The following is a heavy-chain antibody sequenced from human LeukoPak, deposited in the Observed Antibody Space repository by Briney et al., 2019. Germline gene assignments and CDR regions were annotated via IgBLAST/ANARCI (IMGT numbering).Heavy chain of an antibody. V-gene: IGHV1-69*05. J-gene: IGHJ6*02. CDR3: ARGSSLDYGDYKGMDV. CDR1: GGTFSSYA. D-gene: IGHD4-17*01. Sequence: ASVKVSCKASGGTFSSYAISWVRQAPGQGLEWMGGIIPIFGTANYAQKFQGRVTITTDESTSTAYMELSSLRSEDTAVYYCARGSSLDYGDYKGMDVWGQGTTVTVSS. CDR2: IIPIFGTA.